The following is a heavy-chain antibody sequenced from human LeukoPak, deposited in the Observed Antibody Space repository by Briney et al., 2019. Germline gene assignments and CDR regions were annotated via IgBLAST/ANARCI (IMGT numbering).Heavy chain of an antibody. J-gene: IGHJ4*02. Sequence: GGSQRLSCVASGFTFSNHAMTWVRQAPGKGLEWVSAISNNGGYTYYADSVQGRFTISRDNSKSTLCLQMNSLRAEDTAVYYCAKQLGYCSDGSCYFPYWGQGTLVTVSS. CDR3: AKQLGYCSDGSCYFPY. CDR1: GFTFSNHA. D-gene: IGHD2-15*01. V-gene: IGHV3-23*01. CDR2: ISNNGGYT.